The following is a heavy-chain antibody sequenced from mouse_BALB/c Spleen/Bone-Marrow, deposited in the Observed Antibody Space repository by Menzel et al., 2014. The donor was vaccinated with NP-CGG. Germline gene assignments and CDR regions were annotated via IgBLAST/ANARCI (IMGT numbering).Heavy chain of an antibody. CDR3: AREGNYFDY. V-gene: IGHV2-6-7*01. J-gene: IGHJ2*01. Sequence: QVQLQQSGPGLVAPSQRLSIPCTVSGFSLTVYGVNWVRQPPGKGLEWLGMIWGDGITDYNSAFKSRLNISKDDSKSQVFLKMNSLQTDDTAKYYCAREGNYFDYWGQGTTLTVSS. CDR2: IWGDGIT. CDR1: GFSLTVYG.